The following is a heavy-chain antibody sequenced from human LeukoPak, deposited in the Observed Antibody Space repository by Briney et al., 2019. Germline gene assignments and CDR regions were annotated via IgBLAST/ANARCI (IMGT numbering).Heavy chain of an antibody. V-gene: IGHV3-7*01. Sequence: GGSLRLSCAASGFIFSSYWMSWVRQAPGKGLEWVANINHDGRETYYADSVKGRFIISRDNAKDSLYLQMNSLRAEDAAVYYCAKGYIIAGRQWYLDLWGRGTLVGVSS. CDR3: AKGYIIAGRQWYLDL. CDR1: GFIFSSYW. CDR2: INHDGRET. D-gene: IGHD6-13*01. J-gene: IGHJ2*01.